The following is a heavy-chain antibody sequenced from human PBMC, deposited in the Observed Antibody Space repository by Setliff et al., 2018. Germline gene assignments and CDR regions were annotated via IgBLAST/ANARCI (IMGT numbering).Heavy chain of an antibody. CDR3: ARSAVAVPGQFYFDN. CDR1: GFTFSSYA. V-gene: IGHV3-21*01. CDR2: ISGSSSNFI. D-gene: IGHD6-19*01. Sequence: GGSLRLSCAGSGFTFSSYAMSWARQAPGKGLEWVSTISGSSSNFIYYADSVKGRFTISRDNAKNSLFLQMDNLRAEDTSVYYCARSAVAVPGQFYFDNWGQGTQVTVSS. J-gene: IGHJ4*02.